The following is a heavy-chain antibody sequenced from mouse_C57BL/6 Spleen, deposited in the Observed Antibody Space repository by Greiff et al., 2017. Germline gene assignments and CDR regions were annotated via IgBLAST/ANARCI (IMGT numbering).Heavy chain of an antibody. CDR3: ARIPFITTVVATYYYAMDY. Sequence: QVQLQQSGAELVMPGASVKLSCKASGYTFTSYWMHWVKQRPGQGLEWIGEIDPSDSYTNYNQKFKGKSTLTVDKSSSTAYMQLSSLTSEDSAVYYCARIPFITTVVATYYYAMDYWGQGTSGTVSS. J-gene: IGHJ4*01. D-gene: IGHD1-1*01. CDR2: IDPSDSYT. V-gene: IGHV1-69*01. CDR1: GYTFTSYW.